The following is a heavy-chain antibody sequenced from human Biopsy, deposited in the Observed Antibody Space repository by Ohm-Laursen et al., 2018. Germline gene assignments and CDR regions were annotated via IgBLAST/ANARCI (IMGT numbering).Heavy chain of an antibody. V-gene: IGHV1-2*02. CDR1: GYTFTDYY. CDR3: VRDHGVTFSGVIVRGDAFDV. D-gene: IGHD3-16*02. CDR2: IHVKSGAT. J-gene: IGHJ3*01. Sequence: ASVKVSCKASGYTFTDYYLHWVRQDPGQGLEWMGWIHVKSGATNYAEKFQGRVTMTGDTSLRTTYMELRSLSPDDTAVYYCVRDHGVTFSGVIVRGDAFDVWSQGTKVTVSS.